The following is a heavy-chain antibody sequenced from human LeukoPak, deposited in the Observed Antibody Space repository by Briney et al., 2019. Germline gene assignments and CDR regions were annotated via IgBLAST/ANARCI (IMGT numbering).Heavy chain of an antibody. CDR2: ISSSSSYI. D-gene: IGHD2-21*02. V-gene: IGHV3-21*01. CDR1: GFTFSSYS. J-gene: IGHJ4*02. Sequence: GGSLRLSCAASGFTFSSYSMNWVRQAPGKGLEWVSSISSSSSYIYYADSVKGRFTISRDNGKNSLYVQMNSLRAEDTAVYYCARTFYCGGDCYASDYWGQGTLVTVSS. CDR3: ARTFYCGGDCYASDY.